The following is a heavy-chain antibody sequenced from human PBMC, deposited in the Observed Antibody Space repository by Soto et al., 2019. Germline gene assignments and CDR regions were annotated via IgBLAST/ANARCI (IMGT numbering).Heavy chain of an antibody. J-gene: IGHJ4*02. D-gene: IGHD2-21*01. Sequence: PGGSLRLSCAASGFTFSRNWMHGVRRVPGKGLVWVSRINTDWSATDYVDSVKGRLTVSRDNAKNTLSLQMNSLRVEDTALYYCVRDGEGFWGRGTLVAVSS. CDR1: GFTFSRNW. CDR3: VRDGEGF. CDR2: INTDWSAT. V-gene: IGHV3-74*01.